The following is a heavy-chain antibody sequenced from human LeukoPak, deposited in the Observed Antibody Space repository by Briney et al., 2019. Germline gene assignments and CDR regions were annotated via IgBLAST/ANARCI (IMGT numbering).Heavy chain of an antibody. CDR2: ISGSGGST. J-gene: IGHJ4*02. D-gene: IGHD6-19*01. V-gene: IGHV3-23*01. Sequence: GGSLRLSCAASGFTFSSYAMSWVRQAPGKGLEWVSAISGSGGSTYYADSVKGRFTISRDNSKNTLYLQMNSLRAEDTAVYYCAKERGWYVTTSAYFDYWGQGTLVTVPS. CDR3: AKERGWYVTTSAYFDY. CDR1: GFTFSSYA.